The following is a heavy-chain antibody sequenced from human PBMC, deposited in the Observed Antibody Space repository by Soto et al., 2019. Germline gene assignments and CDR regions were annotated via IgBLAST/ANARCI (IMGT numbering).Heavy chain of an antibody. CDR2: IYPGDSDT. Sequence: IPCNASGDHIDSYCVAWLRQMPGKGLEWKGIIYPGDSDTRYSPSFQGQVTISADKSISTAYLQWSSLKASDTVMYYCANTECELTLGNWGQAILVTV. J-gene: IGHJ1*01. CDR1: GDHIDSYC. V-gene: IGHV5-51*01. D-gene: IGHD3-3*01. CDR3: ANTECELTLGN.